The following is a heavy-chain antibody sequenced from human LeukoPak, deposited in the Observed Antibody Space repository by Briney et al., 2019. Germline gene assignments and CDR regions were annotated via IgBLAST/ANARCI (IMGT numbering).Heavy chain of an antibody. CDR3: AREDTAMVTY. D-gene: IGHD5-18*01. J-gene: IGHJ4*02. Sequence: SETLSLTCTVSGGSISSTSYYWGWIRQPPGKGLEWIGSIYYSGSTYYNPSLESRVTIFVDTSKNQFSLKLSSVTAADTAVYYCAREDTAMVTYWGQGTLVTVSS. CDR2: IYYSGST. CDR1: GGSISSTSYY. V-gene: IGHV4-39*07.